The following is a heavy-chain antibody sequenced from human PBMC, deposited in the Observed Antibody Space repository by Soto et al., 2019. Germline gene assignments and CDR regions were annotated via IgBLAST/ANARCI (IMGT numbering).Heavy chain of an antibody. CDR2: IDWDDDK. Sequence: SVPTLVNPTQTLTLTCTFSGFSLSTSGMCVSWIRQPPGKALEWLALIDWDDDKYYSTSLKTRLTISKDTSKNQVVLTMNNMETVDTATYYCARIITMVRGVSTGPTSSSGMDVCGQGTTVTVS. CDR1: GFSLSTSGMC. CDR3: ARIITMVRGVSTGPTSSSGMDV. J-gene: IGHJ6*02. D-gene: IGHD3-10*01. V-gene: IGHV2-70*01.